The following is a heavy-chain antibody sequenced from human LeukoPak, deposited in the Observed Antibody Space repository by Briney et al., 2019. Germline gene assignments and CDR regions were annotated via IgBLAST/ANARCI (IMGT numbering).Heavy chain of an antibody. D-gene: IGHD7-27*01. CDR3: ARTNWDYYFDY. J-gene: IGHJ4*02. CDR1: GGSISSYY. V-gene: IGHV4-59*08. Sequence: PSETLSLTCTVSGGSISSYYWSWIRQPPGKGLEWIGYIYYSESTNYNPSLKSRVTISVDTSKNQFSLKLSSVTAADTAVYYCARTNWDYYFDYWGQGTLVTVSS. CDR2: IYYSEST.